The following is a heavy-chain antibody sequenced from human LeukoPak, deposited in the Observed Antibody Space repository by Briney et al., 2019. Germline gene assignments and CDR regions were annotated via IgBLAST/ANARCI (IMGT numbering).Heavy chain of an antibody. CDR3: AKVSAYYYASGFDS. V-gene: IGHV3-21*01. Sequence: GGSLRLSCAASGFTFSSYSMNWVRQAPGKGLEWVSSISSSSSYIYYADSVKGRFTISRDNSQNTLYLQMNSLRPEDTAVYYCAKVSAYYYASGFDSWGQGTLVTVSS. CDR2: ISSSSSYI. CDR1: GFTFSSYS. D-gene: IGHD3-10*01. J-gene: IGHJ4*02.